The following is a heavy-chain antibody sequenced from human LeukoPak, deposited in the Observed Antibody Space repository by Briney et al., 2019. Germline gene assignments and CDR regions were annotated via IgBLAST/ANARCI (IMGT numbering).Heavy chain of an antibody. Sequence: SETLSLTCTVSGGSITSYYWNWIRQPPGKGQEWIGYIHYSGGTNYNPSVKSRVTMSVDTSKSQFSLRLTSVTAADTAVYYCARVSRWAEAIDYWGQGTLVTVSS. CDR3: ARVSRWAEAIDY. D-gene: IGHD1-26*01. CDR1: GGSITSYY. J-gene: IGHJ4*02. V-gene: IGHV4-59*01. CDR2: IHYSGGT.